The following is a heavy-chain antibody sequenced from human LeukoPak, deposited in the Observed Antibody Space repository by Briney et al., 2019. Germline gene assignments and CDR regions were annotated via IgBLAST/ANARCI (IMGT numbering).Heavy chain of an antibody. Sequence: LTGGSLRLSRAASGFTFSSYAMHWVRQAPGKGLEWVAVISYDGSNKYYADSVKGRFTISRDNAKNSLYLQMNSLRAEDTAVYYCAELGITMIGGVWGKGTTVTISS. D-gene: IGHD3-10*02. CDR2: ISYDGSNK. CDR1: GFTFSSYA. CDR3: AELGITMIGGV. J-gene: IGHJ6*04. V-gene: IGHV3-30*04.